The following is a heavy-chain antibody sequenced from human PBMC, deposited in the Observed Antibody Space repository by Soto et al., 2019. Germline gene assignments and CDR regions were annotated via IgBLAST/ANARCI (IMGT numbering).Heavy chain of an antibody. Sequence: SETLSLTCTVSGGSLSSYYWSWIRQPPGTGLEWIGYIYYSGSTNYNPSPKSRVTISVDTSKNQFSLKLSSVTAADTAVYYCARERYDSSGYYPYYYYYGMDVWGQGTTVTVSS. J-gene: IGHJ6*02. CDR1: GGSLSSYY. V-gene: IGHV4-59*01. CDR2: IYYSGST. D-gene: IGHD3-22*01. CDR3: ARERYDSSGYYPYYYYYGMDV.